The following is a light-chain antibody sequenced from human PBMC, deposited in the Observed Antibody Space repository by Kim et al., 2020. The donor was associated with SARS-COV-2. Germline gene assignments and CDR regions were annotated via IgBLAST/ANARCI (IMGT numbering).Light chain of an antibody. Sequence: GQSITLSCTGTSSDVGGYDYVSWYQQHPGKAPKLMIFDVSNRPSGVSNRFSGSKSGNTASLTISSLQAEDEADYYCSSYTSSNTLLFGGGTQLTVL. CDR2: DVS. J-gene: IGLJ2*01. V-gene: IGLV2-14*04. CDR3: SSYTSSNTLL. CDR1: SSDVGGYDY.